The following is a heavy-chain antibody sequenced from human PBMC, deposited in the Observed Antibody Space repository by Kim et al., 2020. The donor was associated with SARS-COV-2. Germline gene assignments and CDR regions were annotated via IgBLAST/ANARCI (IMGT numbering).Heavy chain of an antibody. Sequence: SETLSLTCTVSHGSIIGTFWTWTRQPPGKGLEWIGYIYYSGSTKYNPSLESRVTMSVDTSKNQFSLRVSSVTTADTAMYFCARGGATAGIFDIWGQGTMVTVSS. D-gene: IGHD2-21*02. CDR1: HGSIIGTF. J-gene: IGHJ3*02. V-gene: IGHV4-59*01. CDR3: ARGGATAGIFDI. CDR2: IYYSGST.